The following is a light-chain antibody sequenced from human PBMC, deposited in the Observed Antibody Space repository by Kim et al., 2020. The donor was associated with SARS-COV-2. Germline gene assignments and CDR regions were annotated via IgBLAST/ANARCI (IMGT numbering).Light chain of an antibody. Sequence: SPRERATCSCRASENIDNVFLTWYQQKPGQAPRLLIYDTSIRATGISDRFSGSGSGTDFTLTISRVEPEDFAVYHCQHYGYSPPYSFGQGTKLEI. V-gene: IGKV3-20*01. CDR1: ENIDNVF. CDR3: QHYGYSPPYS. CDR2: DTS. J-gene: IGKJ2*03.